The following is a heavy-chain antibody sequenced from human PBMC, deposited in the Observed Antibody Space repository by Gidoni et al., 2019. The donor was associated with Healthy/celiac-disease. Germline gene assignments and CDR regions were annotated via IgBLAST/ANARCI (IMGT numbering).Heavy chain of an antibody. CDR1: GFTFSSYS. J-gene: IGHJ3*02. CDR2: ISSSSSYI. Sequence: EVQLVESGGGLVKPGGSLRLSCAASGFTFSSYSMNWVRQAPGKGLEWVSSISSSSSYIYYADSVKGRFTISRDNAKNSLYLQMNSLRAEDTAVYYCARSGFGELQAGAFDIWGQGTMVTVSS. D-gene: IGHD3-10*01. V-gene: IGHV3-21*01. CDR3: ARSGFGELQAGAFDI.